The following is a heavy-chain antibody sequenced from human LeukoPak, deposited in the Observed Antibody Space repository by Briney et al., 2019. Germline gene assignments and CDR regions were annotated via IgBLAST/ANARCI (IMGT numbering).Heavy chain of an antibody. V-gene: IGHV1-18*01. Sequence: ASVKVSCKASGYTFTSYGISWVRQAPGQGLEWMGWISAYNGNTNYAQKLQGRVTMTTDTSTSTAYMELRSLRSDDTAVYYCARDVAWEPRRNWFDPWGQGTLVTVSS. CDR1: GYTFTSYG. J-gene: IGHJ5*02. CDR3: ARDVAWEPRRNWFDP. D-gene: IGHD1-26*01. CDR2: ISAYNGNT.